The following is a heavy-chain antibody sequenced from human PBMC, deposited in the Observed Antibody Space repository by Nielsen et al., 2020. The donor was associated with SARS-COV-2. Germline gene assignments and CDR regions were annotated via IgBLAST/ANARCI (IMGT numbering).Heavy chain of an antibody. CDR2: IWYDGSNK. D-gene: IGHD3-10*01. CDR3: ARESGSGSYGDY. J-gene: IGHJ4*02. CDR1: GFTFSSYG. V-gene: IGHV3-33*01. Sequence: GESLKISCAASGFTFSSYGMHWVRQAPGKGLEWVAVIWYDGSNKYYADSVKGRFTISRDNSKNTLYLQMNSLRAEDTAVYYCARESGSGSYGDYWGQGTLVTVSS.